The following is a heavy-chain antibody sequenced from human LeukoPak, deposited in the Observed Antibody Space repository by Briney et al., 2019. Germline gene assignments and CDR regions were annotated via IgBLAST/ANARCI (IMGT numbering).Heavy chain of an antibody. J-gene: IGHJ4*02. CDR2: IRYDGSNT. CDR1: GFIFSSYG. D-gene: IGHD3-10*01. Sequence: PGGSLRLSCAASGFIFSSYGMHWVRQAPGKGLEWVAFIRYDGSNTYYADSVKGRFTISRDNSKNTLYLQMNSLRGEDTAVYYCAKDRGSRFGELVPGYWGQGTLVTVSS. V-gene: IGHV3-30*02. CDR3: AKDRGSRFGELVPGY.